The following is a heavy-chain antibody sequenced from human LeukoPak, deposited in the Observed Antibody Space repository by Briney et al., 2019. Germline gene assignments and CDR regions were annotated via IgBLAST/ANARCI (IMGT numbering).Heavy chain of an antibody. V-gene: IGHV4-38-2*01. J-gene: IGHJ4*02. CDR1: GYSISRGYY. Sequence: SETLTLTCGVSGYSISRGYYWGWIRQPPGNGLEWIGNIYHTGSTYYNPSLRSRVTISVDTSKNQFFLKLTSVTAADTAVYYCARGLEGYSAGWSRFFEYWGQGTLATVSP. CDR3: ARGLEGYSAGWSRFFEY. D-gene: IGHD6-19*01. CDR2: IYHTGST.